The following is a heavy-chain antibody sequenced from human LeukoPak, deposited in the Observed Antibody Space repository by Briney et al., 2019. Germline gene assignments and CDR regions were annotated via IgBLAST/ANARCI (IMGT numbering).Heavy chain of an antibody. Sequence: GGSLRLPCAASGFTFSTFAMIWVRQPPGKGLEWVSSIFPSGGEIHYADSVRGRFTISRDNSKSILSLQMNSLRAEDTAIYYCATYRQVLLPFESWGQGTLVTVSS. V-gene: IGHV3-23*01. CDR1: GFTFSTFA. D-gene: IGHD5-18*01. CDR3: ATYRQVLLPFES. J-gene: IGHJ4*02. CDR2: IFPSGGEI.